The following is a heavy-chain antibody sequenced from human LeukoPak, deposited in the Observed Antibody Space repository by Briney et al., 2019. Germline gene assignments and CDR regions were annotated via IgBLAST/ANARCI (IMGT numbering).Heavy chain of an antibody. D-gene: IGHD2/OR15-2a*01. CDR2: IYYTGSS. CDR1: GGSISSYY. V-gene: IGHV4-59*01. CDR3: ARTFYRAAFDY. J-gene: IGHJ4*02. Sequence: SETLSLTCTVSGGSISSYYWSWIRQPPGKGLEWIGYIYYTGSSNYNPSLKSRVTISIDTSKNQFSLKLSSVTAADTAVYYCARTFYRAAFDYWGQGTLVTVSS.